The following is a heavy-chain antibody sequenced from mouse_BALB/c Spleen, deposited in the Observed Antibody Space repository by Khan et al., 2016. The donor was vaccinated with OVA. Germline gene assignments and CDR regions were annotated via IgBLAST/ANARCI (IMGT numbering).Heavy chain of an antibody. CDR2: ISTGGSYT. CDR1: GFTFSTYG. D-gene: IGHD1-1*01. CDR3: ARRAYYYDSEGFAY. V-gene: IGHV5-6*01. J-gene: IGHJ3*01. Sequence: EVQLVESGGDLVKPGGSLKLSCAASGFTFSTYGMSWVRQTPDKRLEWVATISTGGSYTYYPDSVTGRFTISRDNAKNTMYLQLSSLKSEDTAMFYCARRAYYYDSEGFAYWGQGTLVTVSA.